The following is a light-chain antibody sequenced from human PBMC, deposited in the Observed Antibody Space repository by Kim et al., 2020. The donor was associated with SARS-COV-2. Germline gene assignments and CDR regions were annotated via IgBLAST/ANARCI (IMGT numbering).Light chain of an antibody. CDR1: QSISSD. Sequence: VSPGERATLSCRASQSISSDLAWYQQKAGQGPRLLIYGSSTRATGVPARFSGSASGTEFSLTISSLQSEDFAVYYCQQYENWPPTFGGGTKVDIK. CDR2: GSS. V-gene: IGKV3-15*01. CDR3: QQYENWPPT. J-gene: IGKJ4*01.